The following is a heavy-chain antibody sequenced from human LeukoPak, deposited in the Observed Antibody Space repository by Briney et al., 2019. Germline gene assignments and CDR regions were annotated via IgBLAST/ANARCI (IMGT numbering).Heavy chain of an antibody. CDR2: IYYSGST. J-gene: IGHJ4*02. D-gene: IGHD3-16*01. CDR1: GGSISSGGYS. V-gene: IGHV4-30-4*07. Sequence: PSETLSLTCAVSGGSISSGGYSWSWIRQPPGKGLEWIGYIYYSGSTNYNPSLKSRVTISVDTSKNQFSLKLSSVTAADTAVYYCARGQRRGGITFGGAQMGYWGQGTLVTVSS. CDR3: ARGQRRGGITFGGAQMGY.